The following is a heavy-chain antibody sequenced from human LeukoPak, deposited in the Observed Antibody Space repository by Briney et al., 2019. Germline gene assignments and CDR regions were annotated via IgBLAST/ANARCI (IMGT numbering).Heavy chain of an antibody. CDR2: LKQDGSEK. Sequence: GGSLRLSCAASGFTFSSYWMSWVRQAPGKGLEWVANLKQDGSEKYYVDSVKGRFTISRDNAKNSLYLQMNSLRAEDTAVYYCARDTSTKTGDAFDIWGQGTMVTVSS. CDR3: ARDTSTKTGDAFDI. CDR1: GFTFSSYW. V-gene: IGHV3-7*01. J-gene: IGHJ3*02. D-gene: IGHD7-27*01.